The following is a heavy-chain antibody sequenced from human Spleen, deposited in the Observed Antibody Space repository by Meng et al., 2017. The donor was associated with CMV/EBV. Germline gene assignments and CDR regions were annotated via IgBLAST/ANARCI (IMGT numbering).Heavy chain of an antibody. V-gene: IGHV1-69*05. CDR2: IIPIFGTA. J-gene: IGHJ6*02. CDR1: GGTFSSYA. CDR3: AAVPQVIRERPDYYYGMDV. Sequence: SVKVSCKASGGTFSSYAISWVRQAPGQGLEWMGGIIPIFGTANYAQKFQERVTITRDMSTSTAYMELSSLRSEDTAVYYCAAVPQVIRERPDYYYGMDVWGQGTLVTVSS. D-gene: IGHD1-1*01.